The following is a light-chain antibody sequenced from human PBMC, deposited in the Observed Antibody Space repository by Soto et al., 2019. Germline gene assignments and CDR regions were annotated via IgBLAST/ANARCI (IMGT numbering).Light chain of an antibody. CDR3: KQNNSTAPWT. J-gene: IGKJ1*01. CDR1: QSVLYSSNNKNY. CDR2: WAS. V-gene: IGKV4-1*01. Sequence: DIVMTQSPDSLAVSLGERATINCKSSQSVLYSSNNKNYLAWYQHKPGQPPKLLIYWASTRESGVPDRFSGRGPGTDFPPPTSSQQAEEGAVNNGKQNNSTAPWTFGQGPRWKSN.